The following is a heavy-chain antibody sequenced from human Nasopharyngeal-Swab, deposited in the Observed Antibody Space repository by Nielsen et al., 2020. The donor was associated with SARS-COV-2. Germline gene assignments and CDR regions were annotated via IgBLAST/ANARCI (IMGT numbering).Heavy chain of an antibody. Sequence: GGSLRLSCAASGFTLSSYCMSWVRQAPGKGLEWVSSIGGSGDSTFYADSVKGRFTISRDRSKNTLYLQMNSLRAEDTAVYYCAREDNGIGWSTFDYWGQGTLVTVSS. V-gene: IGHV3-23*01. CDR2: IGGSGDST. CDR1: GFTLSSYC. J-gene: IGHJ4*02. CDR3: AREDNGIGWSTFDY. D-gene: IGHD6-19*01.